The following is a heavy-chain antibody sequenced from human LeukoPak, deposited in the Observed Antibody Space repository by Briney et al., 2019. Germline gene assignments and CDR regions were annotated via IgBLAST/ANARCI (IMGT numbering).Heavy chain of an antibody. Sequence: PGGSLRLSCAASGFTFSSYGMHWVRQVPGKGLEWVAFIRYDGSNKYYADSVKGRFTISRDNSKNTLYLQMNSLRAEDTAVYYCAKEKISYSSSSGQGYWGQGTLVTVSS. CDR1: GFTFSSYG. CDR3: AKEKISYSSSSGQGY. V-gene: IGHV3-30*02. CDR2: IRYDGSNK. D-gene: IGHD6-6*01. J-gene: IGHJ4*02.